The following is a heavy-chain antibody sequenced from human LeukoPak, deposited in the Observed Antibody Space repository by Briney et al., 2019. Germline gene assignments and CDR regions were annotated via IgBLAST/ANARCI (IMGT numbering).Heavy chain of an antibody. V-gene: IGHV3-23*01. Sequence: GGSLRLSCAASGFTFSSYAMSWVRQAPGRGLEWVSAISGSGGSTYYADSVKGRFTISRDNSKNTLYLQMNSLRAEDTAVYYCAKDPGFPGGGYYWGQGTLVTVSS. CDR1: GFTFSSYA. CDR3: AKDPGFPGGGYY. D-gene: IGHD1-14*01. J-gene: IGHJ4*02. CDR2: ISGSGGST.